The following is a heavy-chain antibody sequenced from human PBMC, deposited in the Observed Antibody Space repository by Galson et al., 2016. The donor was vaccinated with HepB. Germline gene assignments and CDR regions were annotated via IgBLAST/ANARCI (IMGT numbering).Heavy chain of an antibody. CDR1: GVIFSKYA. Sequence: SLRLSCAASGVIFSKYAIHWVRQAPGQGLEWVAVIGYDGSHKYYAESVKGRFIISRDNSENTLHLQMNGLRPEDTAVYYCAKIYDEFWSGYYYYHYGMDVWGKGTRVTVSS. CDR3: AKIYDEFWSGYYYYHYGMDV. CDR2: IGYDGSHK. D-gene: IGHD3-3*01. J-gene: IGHJ6*04. V-gene: IGHV3-30*18.